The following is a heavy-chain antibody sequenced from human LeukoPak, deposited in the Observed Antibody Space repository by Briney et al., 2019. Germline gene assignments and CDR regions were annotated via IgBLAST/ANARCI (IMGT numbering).Heavy chain of an antibody. V-gene: IGHV3-33*06. Sequence: TGGSLRLSYAASGFTFSSHGMHWVRQAPGKGLEWVAVIWYDGSNKYYADSVKGRFTISRDNSKNTLYLQMNSLRAEDTAVYYCAKDNTAMVFRDAFDIWGQGTMVTVSS. D-gene: IGHD5-18*01. CDR1: GFTFSSHG. J-gene: IGHJ3*02. CDR3: AKDNTAMVFRDAFDI. CDR2: IWYDGSNK.